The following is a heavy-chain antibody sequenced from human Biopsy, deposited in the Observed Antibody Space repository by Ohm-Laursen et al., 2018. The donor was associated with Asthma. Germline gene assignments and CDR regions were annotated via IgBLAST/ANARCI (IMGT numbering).Heavy chain of an antibody. J-gene: IGHJ6*02. V-gene: IGHV1-69*13. CDR3: ARCQVGYSSGWSLLLKKIYYSGMDV. D-gene: IGHD6-19*01. CDR1: GGTFSNFA. CDR2: IMTVFGTT. Sequence: GASVKVSCKAPGGTFSNFAISWVRQAPGQGLEWLGGIMTVFGTTNYAQKFQGRVTITADESTSTGYMEVTILRSEDTAIYYFARCQVGYSSGWSLLLKKIYYSGMDVWGQGTAVTVSS.